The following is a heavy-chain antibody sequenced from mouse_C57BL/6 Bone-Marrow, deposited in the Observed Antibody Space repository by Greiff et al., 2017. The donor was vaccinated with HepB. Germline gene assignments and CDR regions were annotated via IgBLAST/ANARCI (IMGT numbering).Heavy chain of an antibody. CDR1: GFTFTDYY. Sequence: DVLLVESGGGLVQPGGSLSLSCAASGFTFTDYYMSWVRQPPGKALEWLGFIRNKANGYTTEYSASVKGRFTISRDNSQSILYLQMNALRAEDSATYDCARYTMDTTGFDYWGQGTTLTVSS. V-gene: IGHV7-3*01. D-gene: IGHD2-2*01. J-gene: IGHJ2*01. CDR2: IRNKANGYTT. CDR3: ARYTMDTTGFDY.